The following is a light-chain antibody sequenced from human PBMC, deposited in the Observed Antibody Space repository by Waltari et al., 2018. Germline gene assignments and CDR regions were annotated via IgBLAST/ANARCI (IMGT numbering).Light chain of an antibody. J-gene: IGKJ5*01. Sequence: DIQLTLSPSFLSASVGDRVTITCRASQAISSYLAWYQQKPGRAPKLLIYAASTLQSGVPSGFSGSGSGTEFTLTISSLQPEDFATYYCQQLDSFPITFGQGTRLEIK. V-gene: IGKV1-9*01. CDR2: AAS. CDR3: QQLDSFPIT. CDR1: QAISSY.